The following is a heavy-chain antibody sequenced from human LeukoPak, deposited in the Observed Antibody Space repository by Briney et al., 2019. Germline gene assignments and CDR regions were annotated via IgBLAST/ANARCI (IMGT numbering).Heavy chain of an antibody. D-gene: IGHD3-16*01. J-gene: IGHJ4*02. V-gene: IGHV3-23*01. CDR2: TSDSGDNT. Sequence: PGGSLRLSCAASGFTFSSYAMSWVRQAPGEGLEWVSSTSDSGDNTYYADSVKGRFITSRDNSKNTLFLRMQSLRAEDQALYYCANNLFGYFDCWGQGTLVTVSS. CDR1: GFTFSSYA. CDR3: ANNLFGYFDC.